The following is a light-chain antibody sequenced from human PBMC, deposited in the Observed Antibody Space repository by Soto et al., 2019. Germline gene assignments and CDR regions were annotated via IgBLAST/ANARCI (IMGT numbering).Light chain of an antibody. CDR1: QSVSSSY. CDR3: QQYGSSPRT. V-gene: IGKV3-20*01. J-gene: IGKJ1*01. Sequence: EIVLTQSPGTLSLSPGERATLSRRASQSVSSSYLAWYQQKPGQAPRLLIYGASSRATGIPDRFSGSGSGTDFTLTISRLEPVDFAVYYCQQYGSSPRTFGQGTKVEIK. CDR2: GAS.